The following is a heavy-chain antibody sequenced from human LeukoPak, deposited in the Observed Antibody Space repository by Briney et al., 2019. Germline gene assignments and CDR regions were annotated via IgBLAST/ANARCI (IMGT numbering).Heavy chain of an antibody. CDR2: ISSSTSYI. Sequence: GGSLRLSCAASGFTFSSYSMNWIRQAPGKGLEWVSSISSSTSYIYHADSVKGRFTISKDNAKNSLYLQMNSLRAEDTAVYYCARAGGSTVSHSDYWGQGTLVTVSS. CDR1: GFTFSSYS. CDR3: ARAGGSTVSHSDY. D-gene: IGHD4-17*01. J-gene: IGHJ4*02. V-gene: IGHV3-21*04.